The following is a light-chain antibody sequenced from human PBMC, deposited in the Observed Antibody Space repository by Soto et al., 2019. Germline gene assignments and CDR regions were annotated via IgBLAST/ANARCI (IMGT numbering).Light chain of an antibody. CDR3: QQYNYWPRT. CDR1: QSVSSI. J-gene: IGKJ1*01. Sequence: EIVMTQSPATLSVSPGERAPLSCRASQSVSSILAWYQQKPGQAPRLLIYGASTRATGIPARFSGSGSGTEFTLTISSLQSEDFAVYYCQQYNYWPRTFGQGTKVEIK. CDR2: GAS. V-gene: IGKV3-15*01.